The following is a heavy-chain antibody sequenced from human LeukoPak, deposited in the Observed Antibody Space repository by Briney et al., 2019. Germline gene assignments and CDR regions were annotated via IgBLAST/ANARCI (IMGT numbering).Heavy chain of an antibody. V-gene: IGHV3-48*04. J-gene: IGHJ4*02. CDR3: AKWTTSGAGIEY. CDR2: ISSSSSTI. D-gene: IGHD2-8*02. Sequence: GGSLRLSGAASGFTFSSYAMSWVRQAPGKGLEWVSYISSSSSTIYYADSVKGRFTISRDNAENSQYLQMNSVRADDTALYYCAKWTTSGAGIEYWGQGTLVTVSS. CDR1: GFTFSSYA.